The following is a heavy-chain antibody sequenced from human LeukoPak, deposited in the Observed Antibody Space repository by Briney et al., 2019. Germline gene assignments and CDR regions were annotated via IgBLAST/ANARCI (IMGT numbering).Heavy chain of an antibody. CDR3: AREASNCGGDCNDY. Sequence: PGGSLRFSCAASGFTFSSYEMNWVRQAPGRGLEWVSYINGSGSSIYYSDSVKGRFTISRDKAKNSLYLQMNSLRVEDTAVYYCAREASNCGGDCNDYWGQGTLVTVSS. J-gene: IGHJ4*02. CDR2: INGSGSSI. D-gene: IGHD2-21*02. V-gene: IGHV3-48*03. CDR1: GFTFSSYE.